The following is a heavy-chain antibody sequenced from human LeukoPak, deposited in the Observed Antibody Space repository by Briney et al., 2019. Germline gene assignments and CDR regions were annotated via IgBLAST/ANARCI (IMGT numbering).Heavy chain of an antibody. J-gene: IGHJ6*02. Sequence: SETLSLTCTVSGGSISSYYWSWIRQPPGKGLEWIGYIYYSGSTNYSPSLKSRVTISVDTSKNQFSLKLSSVTAADTAVYYCARACDPPDGYYYGMDVWGQGTTVTVSS. CDR2: IYYSGST. CDR1: GGSISSYY. V-gene: IGHV4-59*01. CDR3: ARACDPPDGYYYGMDV.